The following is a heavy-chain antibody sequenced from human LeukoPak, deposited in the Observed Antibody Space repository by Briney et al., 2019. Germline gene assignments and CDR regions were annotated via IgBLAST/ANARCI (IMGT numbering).Heavy chain of an antibody. CDR1: GFTLSTYG. D-gene: IGHD3-3*01. CDR3: AKDRGVVTTTNYYMDV. J-gene: IGHJ6*03. V-gene: IGHV3-30*02. Sequence: GGSLRLSCAASGFTLSTYGMHWVRQAPGKGLEWVAFIRYDGSNKYYADSVKGRFTISRDNSKNTLYLQMSSLRAEDTAMYYCAKDRGVVTTTNYYMDVWGKGTTVTVSS. CDR2: IRYDGSNK.